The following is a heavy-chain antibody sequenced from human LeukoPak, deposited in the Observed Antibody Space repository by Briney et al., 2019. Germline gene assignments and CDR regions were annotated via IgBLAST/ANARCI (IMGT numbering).Heavy chain of an antibody. V-gene: IGHV4-59*01. J-gene: IGHJ4*02. CDR3: ARGRLGGSGSYYNVLDY. Sequence: PSETLSLTCTVSGGSISSYYWSWIRQPPGKGLEWIGYISYSGSTNYNPSFKSRVTISVDTPRTQFSLKLSSVTAAATAVYYCARGRLGGSGSYYNVLDYWGQGTLVTVSS. CDR2: ISYSGST. CDR1: GGSISSYY. D-gene: IGHD3-10*01.